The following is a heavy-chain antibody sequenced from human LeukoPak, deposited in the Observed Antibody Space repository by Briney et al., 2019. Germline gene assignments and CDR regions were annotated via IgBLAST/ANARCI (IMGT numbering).Heavy chain of an antibody. CDR3: ARDIHWGRGYYFDN. CDR2: ISSSGVVR. J-gene: IGHJ4*02. D-gene: IGHD7-27*01. V-gene: IGHV3-11*01. CDR1: GFTSSDYY. Sequence: PGGSLRLSCAASGFTSSDYYMSWIRQAPGKGLEWVSSISSSGVVRYYADSVKGRFTISRDNAKNSLNLQMNSLRAEDTAVYYCARDIHWGRGYYFDNWGQGTLVTVSS.